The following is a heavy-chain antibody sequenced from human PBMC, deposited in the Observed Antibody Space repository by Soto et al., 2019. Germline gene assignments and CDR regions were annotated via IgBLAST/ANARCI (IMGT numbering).Heavy chain of an antibody. J-gene: IGHJ6*02. Sequence: GGSLRLSCAAPGFTFSSYDMHWVRQATGKGLEWVSAIGTAGDTYYPGSVKGRFTISRENAKNSLYLQMNSLRAEDTALYYCARGETAMAPYYGMDVWGQGTTVTVSS. CDR2: IGTAGDT. D-gene: IGHD5-18*01. V-gene: IGHV3-13*01. CDR3: ARGETAMAPYYGMDV. CDR1: GFTFSSYD.